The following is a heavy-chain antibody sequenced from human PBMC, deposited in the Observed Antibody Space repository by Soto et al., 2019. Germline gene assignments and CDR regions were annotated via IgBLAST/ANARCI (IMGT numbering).Heavy chain of an antibody. CDR1: GFTFSSYA. D-gene: IGHD3-22*01. CDR2: ISGSGGST. Sequence: GGSLRLSCAASGFTFSSYAMSWVRQAPGKGLEWVSAISGSGGSTYYADSVKGRFTISRDNSKNTLYLQMNSLRAEDTAVYYCAKDPRITMIVVVITTYYFDYWGQGTLVTVSS. CDR3: AKDPRITMIVVVITTYYFDY. J-gene: IGHJ4*02. V-gene: IGHV3-23*01.